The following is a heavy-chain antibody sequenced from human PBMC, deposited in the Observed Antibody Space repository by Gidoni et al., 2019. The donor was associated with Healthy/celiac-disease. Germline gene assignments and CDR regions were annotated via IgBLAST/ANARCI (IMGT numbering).Heavy chain of an antibody. D-gene: IGHD6-19*01. CDR1: GYTFTSYY. V-gene: IGHV1-46*03. CDR2: INPSGGST. CDR3: ARVCFGCSRGWYWDY. J-gene: IGHJ4*02. Sequence: QVQLVQSGAAVKKPGASVKVSCKASGYTFTSYYMHWVRQAPGQGLEWIGIINPSGGSTSYAQKFQGRVTMTRDTSTSTVYMELSSLRSEDTAVYYCARVCFGCSRGWYWDYWGQGTLVTVSS.